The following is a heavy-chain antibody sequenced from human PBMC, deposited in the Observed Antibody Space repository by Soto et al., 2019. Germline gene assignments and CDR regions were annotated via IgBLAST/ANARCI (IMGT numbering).Heavy chain of an antibody. J-gene: IGHJ5*02. CDR1: GFTFSSYG. CDR3: ARDIRGRPSKGGATWFDP. Sequence: GSLRLSCAASGFTFSSYGMHWVRQAPGKGLEWVAVIWYDGSNKYYADSVKGRFTISRDNSKNTLYLQMNSLRAEDTAVYYCARDIRGRPSKGGATWFDPWGQGTLVTVSS. V-gene: IGHV3-33*01. D-gene: IGHD1-26*01. CDR2: IWYDGSNK.